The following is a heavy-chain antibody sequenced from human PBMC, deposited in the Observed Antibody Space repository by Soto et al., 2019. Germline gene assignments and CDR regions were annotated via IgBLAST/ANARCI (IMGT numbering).Heavy chain of an antibody. D-gene: IGHD3-22*01. CDR1: GFTFSSYA. J-gene: IGHJ4*02. CDR2: ISGSGGST. V-gene: IGHV3-23*01. Sequence: GGSLRLSCAASGFTFSSYAMSWVRQAPGKGLEWVSAISGSGGSTYYADSVKGRFTISRDNSKNPLYLQMNSLRAEDRAVYYCAKVVHITMIVFSDYWGQGTLVTVSS. CDR3: AKVVHITMIVFSDY.